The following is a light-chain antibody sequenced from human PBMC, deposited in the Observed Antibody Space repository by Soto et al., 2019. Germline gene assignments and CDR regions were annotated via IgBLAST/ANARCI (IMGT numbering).Light chain of an antibody. Sequence: DIQMTQSPSSLSASVGDRVTITCRASQSISSYLNWYQQKPGKAPKLLIYAASSLQSVVPSRFSGSGSGTDFTRNISSLQPEDFAPYYCQQSYSTPPTFGQATKLQIK. CDR2: AAS. CDR3: QQSYSTPPT. V-gene: IGKV1-39*01. CDR1: QSISSY. J-gene: IGKJ2*01.